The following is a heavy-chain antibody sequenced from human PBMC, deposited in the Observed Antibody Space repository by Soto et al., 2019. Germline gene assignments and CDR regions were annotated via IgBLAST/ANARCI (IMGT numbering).Heavy chain of an antibody. Sequence: ASVKVSCKVSGYTLTELSMHWVRQAPGKGLEWMGGFDPEDGETIYAQKFQGRVTMTEDTSTDTAYMELSSPRSEDTAVYYCATDPPLTMIDAFDIWGQGTMVTVSS. CDR2: FDPEDGET. J-gene: IGHJ3*02. V-gene: IGHV1-24*01. D-gene: IGHD3-22*01. CDR3: ATDPPLTMIDAFDI. CDR1: GYTLTELS.